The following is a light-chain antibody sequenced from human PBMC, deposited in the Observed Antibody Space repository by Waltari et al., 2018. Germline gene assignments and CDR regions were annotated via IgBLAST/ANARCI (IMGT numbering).Light chain of an antibody. CDR3: MIWHNNAVV. J-gene: IGLJ2*01. Sequence: QAVLTQPSSLSASPGASASLTCTLRSGINVGRYRIYWYQQKPGSPPQYLLKYKSDSEKHHGSRVPERFSGSKDASANAGILLISGLQSEDEADYYCMIWHNNAVVFGGGTTLTVL. V-gene: IGLV5-45*03. CDR2: YKSDSEK. CDR1: SGINVGRYR.